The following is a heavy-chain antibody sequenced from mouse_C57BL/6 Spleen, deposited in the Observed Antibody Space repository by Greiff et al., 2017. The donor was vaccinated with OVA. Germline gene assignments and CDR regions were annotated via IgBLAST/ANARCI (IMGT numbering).Heavy chain of an antibody. CDR2: INYDGSST. CDR1: GFTFSDYY. Sequence: EVKVVESEGGLVQPGSSMKLSCTASGFTFSDYYMAWVRQVPEKGLEWVANINYDGSSTYYLDSLKSRFIISRDNAKNILYLQMSSLKSEDTATYYCARDMRDGSSYFYAMDYWGQGTSVTVSS. CDR3: ARDMRDGSSYFYAMDY. D-gene: IGHD1-1*01. J-gene: IGHJ4*01. V-gene: IGHV5-16*01.